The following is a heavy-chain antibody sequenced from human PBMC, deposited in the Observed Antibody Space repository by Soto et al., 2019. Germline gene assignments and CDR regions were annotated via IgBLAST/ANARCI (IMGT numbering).Heavy chain of an antibody. V-gene: IGHV1-46*01. J-gene: IGHJ5*02. CDR2: INPSGGST. D-gene: IGHD4-17*01. Sequence: ASVKVSCKASGYTFTTYYLHWVRQAPGQGLEWMGIINPSGGSTNNAQRFQGRVTMTSDTSTSTVYMELSSLRADDTAVYYCARVVVPTTATTSNWFDPWGQGTLVTVSS. CDR3: ARVVVPTTATTSNWFDP. CDR1: GYTFTTYY.